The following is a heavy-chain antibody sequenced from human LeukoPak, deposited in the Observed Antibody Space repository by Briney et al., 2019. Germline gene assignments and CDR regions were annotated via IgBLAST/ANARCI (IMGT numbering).Heavy chain of an antibody. V-gene: IGHV4-59*11. CDR2: IYYSGST. D-gene: IGHD3-3*01. CDR1: GGSISSHY. CDR3: ASRITIFGGFDH. Sequence: SETLSLTCTVSGGSISSHYWSWIRQPPGKGLEWIGYIYYSGSTNYNPSLKSRVTISVDTSENQFSLKLSSVTAADTAVYYCASRITIFGGFDHWGQGTLVSVSS. J-gene: IGHJ5*02.